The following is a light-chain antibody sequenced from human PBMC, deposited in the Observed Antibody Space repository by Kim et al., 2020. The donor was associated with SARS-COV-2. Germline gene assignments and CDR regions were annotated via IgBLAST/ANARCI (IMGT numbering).Light chain of an antibody. CDR2: NDT. CDR1: NIGSKN. V-gene: IGLV3-9*01. Sequence: SYELTQPPSVSVAPGQTARITCGGNNIGSKNVPWYQQKPGQAPVLVIYNDTDRPSGIPERFSGSNSGNTATLTISRTQAGDEADYYCQVWDSYTAVFGGGTQLTVL. CDR3: QVWDSYTAV. J-gene: IGLJ3*02.